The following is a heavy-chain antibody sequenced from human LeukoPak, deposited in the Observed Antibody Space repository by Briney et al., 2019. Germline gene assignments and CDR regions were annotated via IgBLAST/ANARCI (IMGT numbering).Heavy chain of an antibody. J-gene: IGHJ4*02. D-gene: IGHD3-10*01. CDR1: GFTFSSYA. CDR2: ISYDGSNK. CDR3: ARDRSGSYYNAPSYYFDY. V-gene: IGHV3-30-3*01. Sequence: GRSLRLSCAASGFTFSSYAMHWVRQAPGKGLEWVAVISYDGSNKYYADSVKGRFTISRDNSKNTLYLQMNSLRAEDTAVYYCARDRSGSYYNAPSYYFDYWGQGTLVTVSS.